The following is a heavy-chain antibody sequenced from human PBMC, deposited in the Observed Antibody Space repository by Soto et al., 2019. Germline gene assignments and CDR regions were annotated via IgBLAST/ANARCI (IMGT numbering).Heavy chain of an antibody. CDR2: ISYDGSNK. Sequence: QVQLVESGGGVVQPGRSLRLSCAASGFTFSSYGMHWVRKAPGKGLEWVAVISYDGSNKYYADSVKGRFTISRDNSKNTLYLQMNSLRAEDTAVYYCAKDLSHYDSSGYYRDYWGQGTLVTVSS. V-gene: IGHV3-30*18. CDR1: GFTFSSYG. J-gene: IGHJ4*02. CDR3: AKDLSHYDSSGYYRDY. D-gene: IGHD3-22*01.